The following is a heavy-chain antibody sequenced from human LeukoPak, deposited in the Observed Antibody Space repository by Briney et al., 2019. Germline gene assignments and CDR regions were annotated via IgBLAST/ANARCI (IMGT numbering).Heavy chain of an antibody. CDR3: TRGGYYEPIDS. CDR2: IYNSGST. V-gene: IGHV4-59*01. J-gene: IGHJ4*02. D-gene: IGHD3-22*01. Sequence: PSETLSLTCTVSGGSISTYYWSWIRQTPGKGLEQIGYIYNSGSTDYNPSLEGRVTMSIDTSKNQFSLKLSSVTAADTAVYYCTRGGYYEPIDSWGQGTLVTVSS. CDR1: GGSISTYY.